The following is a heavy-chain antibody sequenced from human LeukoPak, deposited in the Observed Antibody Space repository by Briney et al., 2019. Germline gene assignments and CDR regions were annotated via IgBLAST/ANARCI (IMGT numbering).Heavy chain of an antibody. J-gene: IGHJ3*02. V-gene: IGHV4-39*07. D-gene: IGHD1-26*01. Sequence: SETLSLTCTVSGGSISSSSYYWGWIRQPPGKGLEWIGSMYYSETTYYNSSLKSRVTISVDTSNNQFSLKLSSVTAADTAVYYCARDTVGATFPGAFDIWGQGTMVTVSS. CDR3: ARDTVGATFPGAFDI. CDR2: MYYSETT. CDR1: GGSISSSSYY.